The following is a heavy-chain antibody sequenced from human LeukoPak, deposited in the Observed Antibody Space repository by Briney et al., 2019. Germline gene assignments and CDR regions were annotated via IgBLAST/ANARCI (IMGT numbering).Heavy chain of an antibody. CDR3: ARVHSYDSSGYPLGHGQYYFDY. V-gene: IGHV4-59*01. J-gene: IGHJ4*02. D-gene: IGHD3-22*01. CDR2: IYYSGST. Sequence: PSETLSLTCTVSGGSISSYYWSWIRQPPGKGLEWIGYIYYSGSTNYNPSLKSRVTISVDTSKNQFSLKLSSVTAADTAVYYCARVHSYDSSGYPLGHGQYYFDYWGQGTLVTVSS. CDR1: GGSISSYY.